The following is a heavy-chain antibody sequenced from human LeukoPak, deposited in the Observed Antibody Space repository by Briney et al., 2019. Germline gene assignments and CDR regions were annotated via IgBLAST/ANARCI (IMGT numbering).Heavy chain of an antibody. CDR3: ARDASYRNGTSCYPGWFDP. CDR2: IYSGGST. V-gene: IGHV3-66*01. D-gene: IGHD2-2*01. Sequence: GGSLRLSCAASGFTVSSNYMSWVRQAPGKGLEWVSVIYSGGSTYYADSVKGRFTISRDNAKNSLYLQMNSLRAEDAAVYYCARDASYRNGTSCYPGWFDPWGQGTLVTVSS. J-gene: IGHJ5*02. CDR1: GFTVSSNY.